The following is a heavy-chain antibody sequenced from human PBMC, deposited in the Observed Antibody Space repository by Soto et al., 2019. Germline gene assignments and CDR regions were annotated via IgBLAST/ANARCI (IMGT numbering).Heavy chain of an antibody. CDR1: GGSISSSSYY. J-gene: IGHJ4*02. Sequence: QLQLQESGPGLVKPSETLSLTCTVSGGSISSSSYYWVWIRQPPRKGLQWLGSIYYSGRTYYNPSLQCQVNISIDTSKNPFSLKLGYVTAADTAVYYFASTDYVDYGGYWGQGTLVSVSS. CDR3: ASTDYVDYGGY. CDR2: IYYSGRT. D-gene: IGHD4-17*01. V-gene: IGHV4-39*01.